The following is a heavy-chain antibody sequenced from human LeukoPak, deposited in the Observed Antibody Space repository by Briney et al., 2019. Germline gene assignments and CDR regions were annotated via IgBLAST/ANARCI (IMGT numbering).Heavy chain of an antibody. V-gene: IGHV3-23*01. CDR1: GFTFSSYA. J-gene: IGHJ4*02. Sequence: PGGSLRLSCAASGFTFSSYAMSWVRLAPGKGLEWVSTISGGSFTYYADSVKGRFTISRDNSMNTLSLQMNSLRAEDTAVYYCAKLLDSGSYYKYDYWGQGTLVTVSS. CDR3: AKLLDSGSYYKYDY. D-gene: IGHD3-10*01. CDR2: ISGGSFT.